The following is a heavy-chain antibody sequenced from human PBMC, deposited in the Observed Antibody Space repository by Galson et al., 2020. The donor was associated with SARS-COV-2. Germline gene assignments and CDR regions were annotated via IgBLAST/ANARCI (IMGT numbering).Heavy chain of an antibody. CDR1: GFTFTSYT. CDR3: ASPGGSGWSRGFDY. CDR2: ISYDGSNT. J-gene: IGHJ4*02. D-gene: IGHD6-19*01. V-gene: IGHV3-30*04. Sequence: GGSLRLSCAASGFTFTSYTMHWVRKAPGKGLEWVAVISYDGSNTYYADSVKGRISISRDNSKNTLYLQMNSLRAEDTAVYYCASPGGSGWSRGFDYWGQGTLLTVSS.